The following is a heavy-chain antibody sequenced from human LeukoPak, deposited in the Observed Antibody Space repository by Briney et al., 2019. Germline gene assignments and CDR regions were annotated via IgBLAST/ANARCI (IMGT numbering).Heavy chain of an antibody. Sequence: SETLSLTCTVSGGSVSSGSYYWSWIRQPPGKGLEWIGYIYHSGSTYYNPSLKSRVTISVDRSKNQFSLKLSSVTAADTAVYYCARSSGYYYGYAFDIWGQGTMVTVSS. CDR1: GGSVSSGSYY. J-gene: IGHJ3*02. V-gene: IGHV4-30-2*01. D-gene: IGHD3-22*01. CDR2: IYHSGST. CDR3: ARSSGYYYGYAFDI.